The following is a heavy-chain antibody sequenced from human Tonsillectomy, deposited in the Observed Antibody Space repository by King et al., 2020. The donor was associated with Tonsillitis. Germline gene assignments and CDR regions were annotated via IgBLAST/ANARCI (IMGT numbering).Heavy chain of an antibody. V-gene: IGHV4-59*01. CDR2: INVSGSSGST. CDR1: GVSISNYY. CDR3: ARDCGGACYSYWYFDL. Sequence: QLQESGPELMKPSETLHLTCTVSGVSISNYYWIWIRQPPGKGLEGICYINVSGSSGSTTYNPSLRSRVLMSVDTAKNQFSLNLSSVSAADTAVYYCARDCGGACYSYWYFDLWGRGTLVTVSS. J-gene: IGHJ2*01. D-gene: IGHD2-21*02.